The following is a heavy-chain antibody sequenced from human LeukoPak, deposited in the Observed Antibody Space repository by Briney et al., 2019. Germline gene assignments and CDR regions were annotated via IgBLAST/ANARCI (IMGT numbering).Heavy chain of an antibody. J-gene: IGHJ6*02. CDR2: IYYSGST. V-gene: IGHV4-59*01. Sequence: SETLSLTCTVSGGSISSYYWSWIRQPLGKGLEWIGYIYYSGSTNYNPSLKSRVTISVDTSKNQFSLKLSSVTAADTAVYYCARDSRGADFWSGYYTDYYYYGMDVWGQGTTVTVSS. CDR3: ARDSRGADFWSGYYTDYYYYGMDV. D-gene: IGHD3-3*01. CDR1: GGSISSYY.